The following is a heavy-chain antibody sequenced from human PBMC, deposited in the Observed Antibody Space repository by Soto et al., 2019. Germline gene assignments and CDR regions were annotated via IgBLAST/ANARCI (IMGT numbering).Heavy chain of an antibody. V-gene: IGHV4-31*03. D-gene: IGHD3-22*01. CDR1: GGSISSGGYY. Sequence: SETLSLTCTVSGGSISSGGYYWSWIRQHPGKGLEWIGYIYYSGSTYYNPSLKSRVTISVDTSKHQFSLKLSSVTAADTAVYYCARAKGDTYYYDSSGYYLFDYWGQGTLVTVSS. CDR3: ARAKGDTYYYDSSGYYLFDY. J-gene: IGHJ4*02. CDR2: IYYSGST.